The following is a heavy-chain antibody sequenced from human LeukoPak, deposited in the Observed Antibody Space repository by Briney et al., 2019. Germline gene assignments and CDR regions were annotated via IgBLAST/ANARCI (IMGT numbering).Heavy chain of an antibody. D-gene: IGHD4-23*01. Sequence: SETLSLTCAVYGGSFSGYSWSWIRQPPGKGLEWIGEINHSGSTNYNPSLKSRVTISVDTSKNQFSLKLSSVTAADTAVYYCAREAPGGNHDAFDIWGQGTMVTVSS. CDR1: GGSFSGYS. V-gene: IGHV4-34*01. CDR3: AREAPGGNHDAFDI. CDR2: INHSGST. J-gene: IGHJ3*02.